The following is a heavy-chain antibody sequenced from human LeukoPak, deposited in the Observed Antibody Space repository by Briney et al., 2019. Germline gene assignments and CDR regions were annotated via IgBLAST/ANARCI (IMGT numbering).Heavy chain of an antibody. CDR2: INGRGDET. D-gene: IGHD6-19*01. CDR1: GFTVTNYG. CDR3: AKGGAINGWYWFDP. V-gene: IGHV3-23*01. Sequence: RGSSGLSCAASGFTVTNYGMVWVGQAPGKGLEWVSSINGRGDETHHADSVKGRSTISRDNSKNTLYQQMNSLRAEDTALYYCAKGGAINGWYWFDPSGAREPVTVSS. J-gene: IGHJ5*02.